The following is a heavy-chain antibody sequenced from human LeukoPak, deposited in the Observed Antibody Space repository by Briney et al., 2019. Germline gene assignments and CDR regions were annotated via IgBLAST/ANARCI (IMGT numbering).Heavy chain of an antibody. D-gene: IGHD5-18*01. CDR1: GFTFSSFS. CDR3: AKGLDTSMVIGY. V-gene: IGHV3-30*18. Sequence: GGSLRLSCAASGFTFSSFSMNWVRQAPGKGLEWVAVISYDGSNKYYADSVKGRFTISRDNSKNTLYLQMNSLRAEDTAVYYCAKGLDTSMVIGYWGQGTLVTVSS. J-gene: IGHJ4*02. CDR2: ISYDGSNK.